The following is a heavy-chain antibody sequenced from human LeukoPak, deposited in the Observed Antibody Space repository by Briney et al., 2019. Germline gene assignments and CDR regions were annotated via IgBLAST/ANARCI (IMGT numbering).Heavy chain of an antibody. D-gene: IGHD3-3*01. CDR3: AVYDFWSGYYSIFDY. CDR2: INPNSGGT. V-gene: IGHV1-2*02. CDR1: GYTFTGYY. J-gene: IGHJ4*02. Sequence: AASVKVSCKASGYTFTGYYMHWVRQAPGQGLEWMGWINPNSGGTNYAQKFQGRVTMTRDTSISTAYMELSRLRSDDTAVYYCAVYDFWSGYYSIFDYWGQGTLVTVSS.